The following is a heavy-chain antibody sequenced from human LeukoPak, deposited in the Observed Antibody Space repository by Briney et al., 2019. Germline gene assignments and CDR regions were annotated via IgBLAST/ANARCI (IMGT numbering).Heavy chain of an antibody. J-gene: IGHJ4*02. V-gene: IGHV3-74*01. CDR2: INTDGSFT. CDR1: GFTFSVYW. Sequence: PGRSLRPSCAASGFTFSVYWMHWVRQAPGKGLVWVSRINTDGSFTRYAESVQGRFTISRDTAKNTLFLQMNSLRAEDTAVYYCAREAKVGGALQYWGQGILVTVSS. D-gene: IGHD1-26*01. CDR3: AREAKVGGALQY.